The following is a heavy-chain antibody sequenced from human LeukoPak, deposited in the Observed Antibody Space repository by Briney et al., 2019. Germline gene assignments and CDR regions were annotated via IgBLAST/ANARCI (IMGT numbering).Heavy chain of an antibody. CDR1: GFTLSSYA. V-gene: IGHV3-23*01. D-gene: IGHD6-13*01. Sequence: GGSLRLSCATSGFTLSSYAMNGVRQAPGKGLEWISGITGSSDKTFYADSVKGRFTISRDSSKNTMYLQMNSLRGEDSAVYYCAKDLSSSWQIDYWGQGTLVTVSS. J-gene: IGHJ4*02. CDR3: AKDLSSSWQIDY. CDR2: ITGSSDKT.